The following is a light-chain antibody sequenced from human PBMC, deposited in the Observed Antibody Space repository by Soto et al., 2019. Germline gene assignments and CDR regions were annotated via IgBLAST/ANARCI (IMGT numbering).Light chain of an antibody. CDR2: TAS. CDR3: QQSYSTPIS. CDR1: QSISSH. J-gene: IGKJ5*01. V-gene: IGKV1-39*01. Sequence: ENQKTPAPSPPSASLGDTITITFRASQSISSHLNWYQQKPGKAPNLLMYTASNLQSGVPSRFSGSGSGTDFTLTISSLQPEDFATYYCQQSYSTPISFGQGTRLEIK.